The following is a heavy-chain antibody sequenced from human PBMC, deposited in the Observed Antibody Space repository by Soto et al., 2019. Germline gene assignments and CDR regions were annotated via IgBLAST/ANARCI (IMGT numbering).Heavy chain of an antibody. CDR3: VSSIIAAAGFYYYVIDF. V-gene: IGHV4-59*08. D-gene: IGHD6-13*01. Sequence: SETLSLTCTVSGGSISSYYWSWIRQPPGKGLEWIGYIYYSGSTNYNPSLKSRVTISVDTSKNQFSLKLSSVTAADTAVYYCVSSIIAAAGFYYYVIDFWGRGTSVTGSS. J-gene: IGHJ6*02. CDR1: GGSISSYY. CDR2: IYYSGST.